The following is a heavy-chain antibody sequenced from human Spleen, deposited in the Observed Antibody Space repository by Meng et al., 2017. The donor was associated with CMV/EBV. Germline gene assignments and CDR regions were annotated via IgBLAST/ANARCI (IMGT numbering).Heavy chain of an antibody. Sequence: ASVKVSCKASGYIFTNYYMHWVRQAPGQGLEWMAIINPSGGSTSYAQKFQGRVFMTTDTSTRTVHMELNNLRSDDTAVYYCARVGDFYDDGGYSHSARQPLVYWGQGTLVTVSS. J-gene: IGHJ4*02. CDR2: INPSGGST. CDR3: ARVGDFYDDGGYSHSARQPLVY. D-gene: IGHD3-22*01. CDR1: GYIFTNYY. V-gene: IGHV1-46*01.